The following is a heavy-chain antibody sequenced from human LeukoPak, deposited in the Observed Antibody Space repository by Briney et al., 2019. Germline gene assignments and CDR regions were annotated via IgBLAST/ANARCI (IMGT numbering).Heavy chain of an antibody. V-gene: IGHV3-48*03. CDR1: GFILSTSE. Sequence: GGSLRLSCVASGFILSTSEMNWVRQAPGRGLEWVSFIASDGTICYADSVRGRFTLSRDSAKNSLYLQMNILRAEDTAVYYCARDRSTVTTWVDYWGQGTLVTVSS. CDR3: ARDRSTVTTWVDY. D-gene: IGHD4-17*01. J-gene: IGHJ4*02. CDR2: IASDGTI.